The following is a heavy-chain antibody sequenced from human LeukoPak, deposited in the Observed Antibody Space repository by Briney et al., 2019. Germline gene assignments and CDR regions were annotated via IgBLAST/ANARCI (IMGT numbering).Heavy chain of an antibody. Sequence: SQTLSLTCTVSGGSISSGSYYWSWIRQPAGKGLEWIGRIYTSGSTNYNPSLKSRVTISVDTSKNQFSLKLSSVTAADTAVYYCARETGELPYYFDYWGQGTLVTVSS. CDR1: GGSISSGSYY. CDR3: ARETGELPYYFDY. V-gene: IGHV4-61*02. D-gene: IGHD3-10*01. J-gene: IGHJ4*02. CDR2: IYTSGST.